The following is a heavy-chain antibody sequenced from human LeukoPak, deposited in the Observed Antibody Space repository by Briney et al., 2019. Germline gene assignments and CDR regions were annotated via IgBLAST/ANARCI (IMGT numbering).Heavy chain of an antibody. CDR1: GFTVSSNY. J-gene: IGHJ4*02. CDR2: IYSGGST. V-gene: IGHV3-66*01. Sequence: GSLRLSCAASGFTVSSNYMSWVRQAPGKGLEWVSVIYSGGSTYYADSVKGRFTISRDNSKNTLYLQMNTLRAEDTAVYYCARGSGYKYGFTGRERTKSRLDYWGQGTLVTVSS. CDR3: ARGSGYKYGFTGRERTKSRLDY. D-gene: IGHD5-18*01.